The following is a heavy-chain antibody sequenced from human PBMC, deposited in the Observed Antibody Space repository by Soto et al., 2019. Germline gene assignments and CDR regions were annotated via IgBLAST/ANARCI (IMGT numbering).Heavy chain of an antibody. CDR1: GYTLTSYV. J-gene: IGHJ5*02. CDR3: ASVIRGAYYNSPLDT. D-gene: IGHD3-10*01. Sequence: SVKVACKAPGYTLTSYVMHWVRQAPGQGLEWMGWINPYSGGADYAQSFQGRVTMTRDTSISTVYMDLSRLRFDDTAVYYCASVIRGAYYNSPLDTWGQGTLVTVSS. V-gene: IGHV1-2*02. CDR2: INPYSGGA.